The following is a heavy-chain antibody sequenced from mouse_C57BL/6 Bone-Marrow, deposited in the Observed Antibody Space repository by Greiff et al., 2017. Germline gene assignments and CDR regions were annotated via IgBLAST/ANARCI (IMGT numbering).Heavy chain of an antibody. V-gene: IGHV5-4*03. CDR3: ARLDYYAMDY. Sequence: EVKLVESGGGLVKPGGSLKLSCAASGFTFSSYAMSWVRQTPEKRLEWVATISDGGSYTYYPDNVKGRFTISGDNAKNNLYLQMSHLKSEDTAMYYCARLDYYAMDYWGQGTSVTVSS. CDR1: GFTFSSYA. J-gene: IGHJ4*01. CDR2: ISDGGSYT.